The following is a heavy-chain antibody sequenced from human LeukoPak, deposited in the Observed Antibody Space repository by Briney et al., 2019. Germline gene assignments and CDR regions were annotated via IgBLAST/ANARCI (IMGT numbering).Heavy chain of an antibody. Sequence: PGGSLRLSCAASGFTFSSYAMHWVRQAPGKGLEWVAVISYDGSNKYYADSVKGRFTISRDNAKNSLYLQMNSLRAEDTAVYYCARDYRRWLQDEYYFDYWGQGTLVTVSS. D-gene: IGHD5-24*01. CDR1: GFTFSSYA. CDR2: ISYDGSNK. CDR3: ARDYRRWLQDEYYFDY. V-gene: IGHV3-30*04. J-gene: IGHJ4*02.